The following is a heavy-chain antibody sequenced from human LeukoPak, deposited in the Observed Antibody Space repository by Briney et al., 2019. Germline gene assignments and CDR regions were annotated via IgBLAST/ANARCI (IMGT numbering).Heavy chain of an antibody. CDR1: GFTFSSYG. CDR2: ISYDGSNK. J-gene: IGHJ5*02. V-gene: IGHV3-30*18. Sequence: GGSLRLSCAASGFTFSSYGMHWVRQAPGKGLEWVAVISYDGSNKYYADSVKGRFTISRDNSKNTLYLQMNSLRAEDTAVYYCAKDPNYYDSSGYYHHWGQGTLVTVSS. CDR3: AKDPNYYDSSGYYHH. D-gene: IGHD3-22*01.